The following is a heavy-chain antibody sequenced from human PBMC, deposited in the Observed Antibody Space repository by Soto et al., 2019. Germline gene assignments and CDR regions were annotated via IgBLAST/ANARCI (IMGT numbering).Heavy chain of an antibody. CDR3: AREVQVHTPAFVY. D-gene: IGHD3-10*01. CDR2: ISPMFGAA. V-gene: IGHV1-69*19. Sequence: QVQLVQSGAEMKKPGSSVKVSCQSSGGTFNTYAMNWVRQAPGQGPEWMGDISPMFGAANYAPKFQGRVTIAADESTGTSYVQLGSWTSEDTALYFCAREVQVHTPAFVYWGQGTLVTVSS. CDR1: GGTFNTYA. J-gene: IGHJ4*02.